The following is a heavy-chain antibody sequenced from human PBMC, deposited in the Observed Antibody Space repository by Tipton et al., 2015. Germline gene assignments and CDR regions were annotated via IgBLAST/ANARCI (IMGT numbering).Heavy chain of an antibody. J-gene: IGHJ4*02. CDR1: GGSFSDYY. D-gene: IGHD4-17*01. CDR3: ARSRYTVTPDS. CDR2: IYYSGST. Sequence: TLSLTCTVSGGSFSDYYWSWIRQSPGEGLEWIGYIYYSGSTNYNPSLRSRVAMSMDTSKNQFSLKLSSVIAADTAVYYCARSRYTVTPDSWGQGTLVTVSS. V-gene: IGHV4-59*01.